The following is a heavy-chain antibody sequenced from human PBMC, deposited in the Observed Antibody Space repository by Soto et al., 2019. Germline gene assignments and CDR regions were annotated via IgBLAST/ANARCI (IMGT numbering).Heavy chain of an antibody. J-gene: IGHJ4*02. D-gene: IGHD4-4*01. V-gene: IGHV1-18*04. CDR3: ARARGALQYVDVLSPSNFSY. CDR1: GYTFTSYG. CDR2: ISAYNGNT. Sequence: QVQLVQSGAEVKNPGASVKVSCKASGYTFTSYGISWVRQAPGQVLEWRGWISAYNGNTNYAQKLQGRVTMTTDTSTSTAYMELRSLISDDTAVYSCARARGALQYVDVLSPSNFSYGGEETLVTVCS.